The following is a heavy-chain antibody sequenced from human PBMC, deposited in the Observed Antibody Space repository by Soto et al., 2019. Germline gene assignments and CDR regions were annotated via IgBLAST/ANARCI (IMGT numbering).Heavy chain of an antibody. D-gene: IGHD1-1*01. CDR3: AKWNGYGDH. CDR2: VSGGSGTT. Sequence: EVQILESGGGLVQPGGSLRLSCAVSGFSFSTYGVTWVRQAPGKGLEWVSGVSGGSGTTHYADSVKGRFTITGDTSKNTVYLQMNSLRVEDTAVYYCAKWNGYGDHWGQGTLVTVSS. J-gene: IGHJ4*02. V-gene: IGHV3-23*01. CDR1: GFSFSTYG.